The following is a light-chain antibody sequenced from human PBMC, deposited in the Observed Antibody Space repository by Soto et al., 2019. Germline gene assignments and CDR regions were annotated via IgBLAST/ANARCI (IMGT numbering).Light chain of an antibody. CDR3: QQYGSSPSRT. CDR2: DAS. Sequence: EVVLTQSPATLSLSPGEIATLSFSASQSVSRYLACYQQKPGQAPRLLIYDASNRATGIPARFSGSGSGTDFTLTISRLEPEDFAVYYCQQYGSSPSRTFGQGTKVDIK. V-gene: IGKV3-20*01. CDR1: QSVSRY. J-gene: IGKJ1*01.